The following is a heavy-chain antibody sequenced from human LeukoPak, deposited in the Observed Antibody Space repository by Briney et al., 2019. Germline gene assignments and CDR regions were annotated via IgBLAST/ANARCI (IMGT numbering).Heavy chain of an antibody. CDR2: ISYAGSNK. J-gene: IGHJ1*01. V-gene: IGHV3-30*18. CDR3: AKAKEMGYSSGWYEGAAYFQH. CDR1: GFTFSTYG. D-gene: IGHD6-19*01. Sequence: GGSLRLSCAASGFTFSTYGMHWVRQAPGKGLEWVAVISYAGSNKYYADSVKGRFTVSRDNSKNTLYLQMNSLRAEDTAVYYCAKAKEMGYSSGWYEGAAYFQHWGQGTLVTVSS.